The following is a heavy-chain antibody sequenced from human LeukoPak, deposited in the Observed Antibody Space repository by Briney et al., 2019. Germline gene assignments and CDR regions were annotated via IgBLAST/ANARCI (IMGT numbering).Heavy chain of an antibody. CDR3: ARDRLYCSSTSCPIGY. CDR1: GGTFSSYA. J-gene: IGHJ4*02. Sequence: ASVKVSCKASGGTFSSYAISWVRQAPGQGLEWMGGIIPIFGTANYAQKFQGRVTITADESTSTAYMELRSLRSDDTAVYYCARDRLYCSSTSCPIGYWGQGTLVTVSS. V-gene: IGHV1-69*01. D-gene: IGHD2-2*01. CDR2: IIPIFGTA.